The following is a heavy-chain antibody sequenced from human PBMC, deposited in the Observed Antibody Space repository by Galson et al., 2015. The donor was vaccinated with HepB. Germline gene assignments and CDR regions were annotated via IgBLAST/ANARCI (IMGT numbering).Heavy chain of an antibody. CDR3: ARDGLGYRSSFDY. V-gene: IGHV3-30-3*01. CDR2: ISYDGSNK. D-gene: IGHD6-13*01. CDR1: GFTFSSYV. Sequence: SLRLSCAASGFTFSSYVVHWVRQAPGKGLEWVALISYDGSNKYYADSVKGRFTISRDNSKNTLYLQMNSLRAEDTAVYYCARDGLGYRSSFDYWGQGTLVTVSS. J-gene: IGHJ4*02.